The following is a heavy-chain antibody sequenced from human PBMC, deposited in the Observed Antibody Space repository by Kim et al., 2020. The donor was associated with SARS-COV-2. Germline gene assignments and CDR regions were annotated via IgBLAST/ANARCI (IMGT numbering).Heavy chain of an antibody. CDR1: GYTFTNYG. CDR3: ARVSYYYESTNYFFF. Sequence: ASVKVSCKTSGYTFTNYGISWVRQAPGQGLEWMGWINTYNGDTNYAQTLQGRVTMTTDTSTSTAYMELRSLRSDDTAVYFCARVSYYYESTNYFFFWGQGTLVTVSS. V-gene: IGHV1-18*01. J-gene: IGHJ4*02. CDR2: INTYNGDT. D-gene: IGHD3-22*01.